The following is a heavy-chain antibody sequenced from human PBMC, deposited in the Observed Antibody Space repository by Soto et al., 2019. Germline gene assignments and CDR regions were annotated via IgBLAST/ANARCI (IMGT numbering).Heavy chain of an antibody. CDR3: AKPATEVFGGGDWFDP. CDR1: GFTFSSYA. J-gene: IGHJ5*02. V-gene: IGHV3-23*01. Sequence: AGTLRLSCAASGFTFSSYAMSWVRQAPGKGLEWVAAISGSGGSTYYAASVKGRFTISRENPKNTLYLQMNSLTAEDTAVYYCAKPATEVFGGGDWFDPWGQGTLLTVSS. D-gene: IGHD3-3*01. CDR2: ISGSGGST.